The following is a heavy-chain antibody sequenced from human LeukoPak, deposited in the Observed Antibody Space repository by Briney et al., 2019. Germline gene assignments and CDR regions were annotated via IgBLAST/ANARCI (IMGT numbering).Heavy chain of an antibody. Sequence: PSETLSLTCTVSGGSVSSGSYYWSWIRQPPGKGLEWLGYIYYSGSTNYNPSLQSRLTISVDTSKNQFSLKLSSVTAADTAVYYCARHLRAVAGGRYFDYWGQGTQVTVSS. CDR2: IYYSGST. V-gene: IGHV4-61*01. J-gene: IGHJ4*02. CDR1: GGSVSSGSYY. CDR3: ARHLRAVAGGRYFDY. D-gene: IGHD6-19*01.